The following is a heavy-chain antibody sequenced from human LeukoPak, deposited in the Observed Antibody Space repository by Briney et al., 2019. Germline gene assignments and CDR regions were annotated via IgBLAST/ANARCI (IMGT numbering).Heavy chain of an antibody. D-gene: IGHD3-10*01. CDR2: IYPGDSDT. Sequence: GESTQITCKASGYSFTSYWIGWVRQMPGKGLEWMGIIYPGDSDTRYSPSFQGQVTISADKSISTAYLQWSSLRASDTAMYYCARGGSGSYSNWFDPWGQGNLGPVSS. J-gene: IGHJ5*01. V-gene: IGHV5-51*01. CDR3: ARGGSGSYSNWFDP. CDR1: GYSFTSYW.